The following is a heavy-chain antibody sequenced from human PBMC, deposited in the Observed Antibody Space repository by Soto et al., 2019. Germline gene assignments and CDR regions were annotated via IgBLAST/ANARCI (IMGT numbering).Heavy chain of an antibody. V-gene: IGHV1-8*02. Sequence: ASVKVSCKASGGTFSSYDINWVRQATGQGLEWMGWMNPNSGNTGYAQKFQGRVTMTRNTSASTAYMELSSLRSEDTAVYYCARGFPLWFDPWGQGTLVTVSS. CDR1: GGTFSSYD. CDR3: ARGFPLWFDP. J-gene: IGHJ5*02. CDR2: MNPNSGNT.